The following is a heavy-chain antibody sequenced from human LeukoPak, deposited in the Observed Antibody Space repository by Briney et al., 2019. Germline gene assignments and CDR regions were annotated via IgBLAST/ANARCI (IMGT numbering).Heavy chain of an antibody. V-gene: IGHV3-23*01. CDR2: ISGSGGSK. CDR1: GFTFSIYA. J-gene: IGHJ3*02. CDR3: AKDVFPYYYDSTGYGAFDI. D-gene: IGHD3-22*01. Sequence: PGGSLRLSCAACGFTFSIYAMRGGRQAPGKGGGWGSAISGSGGSKDYADSVKGRYTISRDNSKNTLYLQMNSLRAEDTAVYYCAKDVFPYYYDSTGYGAFDIWGQGTLVTVSS.